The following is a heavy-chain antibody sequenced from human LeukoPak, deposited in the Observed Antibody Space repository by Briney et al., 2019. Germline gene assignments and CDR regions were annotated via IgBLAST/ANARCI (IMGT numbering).Heavy chain of an antibody. CDR2: ISGSGGST. J-gene: IGHJ4*02. CDR1: GFTFSSYW. D-gene: IGHD6-13*01. Sequence: PGGSLRLSCAASGFTFSSYWMSWVRQAPGKGLEWVSAISGSGGSTYYADSVKGRFTISRDNSKNTLYLQMNSLRAEDTAVYYCAKDGGGGYSSSSWYRPGYYFDYWGQGTLVTVSS. V-gene: IGHV3-23*01. CDR3: AKDGGGGYSSSSWYRPGYYFDY.